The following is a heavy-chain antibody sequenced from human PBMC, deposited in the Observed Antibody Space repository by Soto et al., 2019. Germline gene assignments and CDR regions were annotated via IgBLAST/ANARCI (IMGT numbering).Heavy chain of an antibody. J-gene: IGHJ4*02. CDR2: IIPIFGTA. V-gene: IGHV1-69*01. D-gene: IGHD6-19*01. CDR1: GGTFSSYA. Sequence: SVTVSCEASGGTFSSYAVSWVRQAPGQGLEWMGGIIPIFGTANYTQKFQGRVTITADESTSTAYMELSSLRSEDTAVYYCARGNSGWYGEFDYWGQGTLVTVPS. CDR3: ARGNSGWYGEFDY.